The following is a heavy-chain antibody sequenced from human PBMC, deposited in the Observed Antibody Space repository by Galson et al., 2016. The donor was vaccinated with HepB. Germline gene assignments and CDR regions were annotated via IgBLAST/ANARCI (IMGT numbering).Heavy chain of an antibody. D-gene: IGHD2-15*01. CDR3: ASGHCSHVCMNNPDF. V-gene: IGHV3-53*01. CDR2: IYPDGST. CDR1: GFIVSSTY. J-gene: IGHJ4*02. Sequence: SLRLSCAASGFIVSSTYMTWVRQTPEQGLEWLSVIYPDGSTHYTFSVKGRFSIYRDDSRNTVSLQMNSLEAEDTALYYCASGHCSHVCMNNPDFRGQGTLVSVSS.